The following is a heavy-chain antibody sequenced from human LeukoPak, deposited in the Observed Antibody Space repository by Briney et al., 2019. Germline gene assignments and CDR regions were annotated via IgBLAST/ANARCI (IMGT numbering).Heavy chain of an antibody. Sequence: SETLSLTCTVSGGSISSRHCYWGWIRQPPGKGLEWIGSIFHSGSTYYNPSLKSRVTISVDTSKNQFSLKLTSVTAADTAVYYCARLDNSGYYFIDYWGQGTLVTVSS. V-gene: IGHV4-39*01. D-gene: IGHD3-22*01. CDR1: GGSISSRHCY. CDR2: IFHSGST. J-gene: IGHJ4*02. CDR3: ARLDNSGYYFIDY.